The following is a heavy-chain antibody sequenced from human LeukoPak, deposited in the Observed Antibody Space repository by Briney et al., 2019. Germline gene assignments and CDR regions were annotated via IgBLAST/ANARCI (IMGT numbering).Heavy chain of an antibody. CDR2: IYYSGST. D-gene: IGHD2-21*02. CDR3: ARNMTAISRLDVFDI. J-gene: IGHJ3*02. CDR1: GGSMSSSGQY. Sequence: PSEPLSLICTVSGGSMSSSGQYWGWIRQSPVKGLDWIGSIYYSGSTYYNPSLKSRVTISVDTSKNQFSLELTSVTAADTAIYYCARNMTAISRLDVFDIWGPGTMVTVSS. V-gene: IGHV4-39*01.